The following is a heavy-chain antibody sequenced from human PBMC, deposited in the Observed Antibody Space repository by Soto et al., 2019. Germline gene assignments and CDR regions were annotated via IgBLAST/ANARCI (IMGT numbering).Heavy chain of an antibody. CDR3: ARSPGNVLRFLEWLPKPPFDP. D-gene: IGHD3-3*01. CDR1: GYTFTGYY. J-gene: IGHJ5*02. CDR2: INAGNGNT. Sequence: ASVKVSCKASGYTFTGYYMHWVRQAPGQRLEWMGWINAGNGNTKYSQKFQGRVTITRDTSASTAYMELSSLRSEDTAVYYCARSPGNVLRFLEWLPKPPFDPWGQG. V-gene: IGHV1-3*01.